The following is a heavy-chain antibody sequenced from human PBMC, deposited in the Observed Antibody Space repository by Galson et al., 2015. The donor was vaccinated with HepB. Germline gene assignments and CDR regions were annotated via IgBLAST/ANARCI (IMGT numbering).Heavy chain of an antibody. CDR1: GFTFSSYS. CDR3: ARNLPLTYYYDSSGYYGGGFDI. V-gene: IGHV3-48*01. D-gene: IGHD3-22*01. J-gene: IGHJ3*02. CDR2: ISSSSSTI. Sequence: LRLSCAASGFTFSSYSMNWVRQAPGKGLEWVSYISSSSSTIYYADSVKGRFTISRDNAKNSLYLQMNSLRAEDTAVYYCARNLPLTYYYDSSGYYGGGFDIWGQGTMVTVSS.